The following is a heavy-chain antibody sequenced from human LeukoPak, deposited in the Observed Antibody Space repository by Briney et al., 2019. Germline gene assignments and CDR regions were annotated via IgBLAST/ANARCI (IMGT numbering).Heavy chain of an antibody. CDR1: GFLLGNYG. CDR3: ARLGKWRQLFEDL. J-gene: IGHJ5*02. Sequence: GGSPGISFADRGFLLGNYGMSWGRPAPGKGVGWGSCINGSCSNQPYPDTVKCRFTISRDDPKHTLYLQVNSLRAGHTAVYYCARLGKWRQLFEDLWGQRPLVTLSS. D-gene: IGHD5-18*01. CDR2: INGSCSNQ. V-gene: IGHV3-23*01.